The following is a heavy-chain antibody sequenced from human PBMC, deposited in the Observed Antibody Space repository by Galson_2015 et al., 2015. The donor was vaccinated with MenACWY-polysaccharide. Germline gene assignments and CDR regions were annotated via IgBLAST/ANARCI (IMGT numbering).Heavy chain of an antibody. J-gene: IGHJ4*02. CDR2: ISTGGST. Sequence: SETLSLTCTVSRGSISSYYWSWIRQPAGKGLEWIGRISTGGSTTYNPSLKSRVTLSLDTSNTQLSLNLASVTAADTAVYFCARVGYNGYDSRFEHWGQGTLVAVSS. CDR3: ARVGYNGYDSRFEH. CDR1: RGSISSYY. V-gene: IGHV4-4*07. D-gene: IGHD5-12*01.